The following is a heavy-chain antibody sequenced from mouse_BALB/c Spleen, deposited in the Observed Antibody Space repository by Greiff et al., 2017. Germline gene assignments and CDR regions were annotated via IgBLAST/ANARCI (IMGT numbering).Heavy chain of an antibody. CDR1: GFTFSSFG. CDR3: ARGKYGNYGVGYFDV. CDR2: ISSGSSTI. J-gene: IGHJ1*01. D-gene: IGHD2-10*02. V-gene: IGHV5-17*02. Sequence: EVHLVESGGGLVQPGGSRKLSCAASGFTFSSFGMHWVRQAPEKGLEWVAYISSGSSTIYYADTVKGRFTISRDNAKNNLYLQMSSLKSEDTAMYYCARGKYGNYGVGYFDVWGAGTTVTVSS.